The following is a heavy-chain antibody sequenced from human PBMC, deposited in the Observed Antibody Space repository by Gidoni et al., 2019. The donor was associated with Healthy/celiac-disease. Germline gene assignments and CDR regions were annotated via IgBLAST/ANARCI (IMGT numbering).Heavy chain of an antibody. CDR3: AKGGIAVAGGDY. CDR1: GFTFSSYA. D-gene: IGHD6-19*01. CDR2: IRGRGGST. Sequence: EVQLLESGGGLVQPGGSLRLSCAASGFTFSSYAMSWVRQAPGKGLGWVSAIRGRGGSTYYADSVKGRFTISRDNSKNTLYLQMNSLRAEDTAVYYCAKGGIAVAGGDYWGQGTLVTVSS. V-gene: IGHV3-23*01. J-gene: IGHJ4*02.